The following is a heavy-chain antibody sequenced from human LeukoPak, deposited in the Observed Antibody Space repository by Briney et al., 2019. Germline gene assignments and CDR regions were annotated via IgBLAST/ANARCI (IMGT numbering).Heavy chain of an antibody. D-gene: IGHD2-21*02. J-gene: IGHJ6*02. CDR2: ISGDGGST. CDR3: AKDVSGDRNADYYYYYGMDV. Sequence: PGGSLRLSCAASGFTFSDYSMNWVRQAPGKGLEWVSLISGDGGSTYYADSVKGRFTISRDNSKNSLYLQMNSLRTEDTALYYCAKDVSGDRNADYYYYYGMDVWGQGTTVTVSS. V-gene: IGHV3-43*02. CDR1: GFTFSDYS.